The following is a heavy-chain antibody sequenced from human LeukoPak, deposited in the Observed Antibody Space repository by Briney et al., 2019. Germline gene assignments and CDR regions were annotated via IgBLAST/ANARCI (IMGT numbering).Heavy chain of an antibody. Sequence: GGSLRLSCAASGFTFSSYSMNWVRQAPGKGLEWVSSISGSTSYIYYADSMKGRFTISRGNAKNSLYLQMNSLRAEDTAVYYCARAESQDTSATDPCFDCWGLGTLVTVSS. J-gene: IGHJ4*02. CDR2: ISGSTSYI. CDR1: GFTFSSYS. CDR3: ARAESQDTSATDPCFDC. D-gene: IGHD2-15*01. V-gene: IGHV3-21*01.